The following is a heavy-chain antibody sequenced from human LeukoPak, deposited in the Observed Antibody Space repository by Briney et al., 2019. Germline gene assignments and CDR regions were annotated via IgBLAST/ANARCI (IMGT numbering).Heavy chain of an antibody. Sequence: PGGSLKLSCAASGFTFSGSAMHWVRQASGKGLEWVGRIRSKANSYATAYAASVKGRFTISRDDSKNTAYLQMNSLKTEDTAVHYCTLPGDSSGYPFDYWGQGTLVTVSS. CDR3: TLPGDSSGYPFDY. V-gene: IGHV3-73*01. D-gene: IGHD3-22*01. CDR2: IRSKANSYAT. CDR1: GFTFSGSA. J-gene: IGHJ4*02.